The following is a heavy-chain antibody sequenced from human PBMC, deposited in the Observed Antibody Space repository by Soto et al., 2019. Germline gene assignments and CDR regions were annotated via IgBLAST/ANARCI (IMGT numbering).Heavy chain of an antibody. CDR1: GYTFTSYG. V-gene: IGHV1-18*01. CDR3: ARDPLGYSSGWSYFAY. D-gene: IGHD6-19*01. CDR2: ISAYNGNT. Sequence: QVQLVQSGAEVKKPGASVKVSCKASGYTFTSYGISWVRQAPGQGLEWMGWISAYNGNTNYAQNLQGRVTMTTDSSTITAYVELRSLRCDDAAVYYCARDPLGYSSGWSYFAYWGQGTLVTVSS. J-gene: IGHJ4*02.